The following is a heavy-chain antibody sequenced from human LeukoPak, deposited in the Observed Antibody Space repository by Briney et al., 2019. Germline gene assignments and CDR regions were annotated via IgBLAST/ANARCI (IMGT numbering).Heavy chain of an antibody. CDR1: GFSFSSYW. J-gene: IGHJ6*02. CDR3: ARVERGYYYYGMDV. CDR2: IKQDGSEK. V-gene: IGHV3-7*01. Sequence: GGSLRLSCAASGFSFSSYWMSWVRQAPGKGKEWVATIKQDGSEKYYVDSVKGRFTISRDNAKNSLYLQMNSLRAEDTAVYYCARVERGYYYYGMDVWGQGTTVTVSS.